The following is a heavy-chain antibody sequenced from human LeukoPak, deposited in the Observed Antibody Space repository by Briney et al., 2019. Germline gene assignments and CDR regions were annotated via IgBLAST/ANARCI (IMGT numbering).Heavy chain of an antibody. D-gene: IGHD3-16*01. V-gene: IGHV3-48*03. CDR3: ARDQEGGSLDAFDV. Sequence: PGGSLRLSCVASGFTFSNYEMNWVRQAPGKGLEWLSYISTSAGTIYYADSVKGRFTITRDNAKDSLYLQMNSLRAEDTAVYYCARDQEGGSLDAFDVWGQGTMVTVSS. J-gene: IGHJ3*01. CDR2: ISTSAGTI. CDR1: GFTFSNYE.